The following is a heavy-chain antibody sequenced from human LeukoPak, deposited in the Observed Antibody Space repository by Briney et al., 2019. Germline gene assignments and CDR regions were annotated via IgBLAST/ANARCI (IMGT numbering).Heavy chain of an antibody. CDR1: GGSISSGFYY. J-gene: IGHJ5*02. CDR2: IYTSGST. Sequence: SETLSLTCTVSGGSISSGFYYWSWIRQPAGKGLEWIGRIYTSGSTNYNPSLKSRISNSVDTSKNQFSLKLTSVTAADTAVYYCARHRTHYYGDYVGWFDPWGQGTLVTVSS. V-gene: IGHV4-61*02. CDR3: ARHRTHYYGDYVGWFDP. D-gene: IGHD4-17*01.